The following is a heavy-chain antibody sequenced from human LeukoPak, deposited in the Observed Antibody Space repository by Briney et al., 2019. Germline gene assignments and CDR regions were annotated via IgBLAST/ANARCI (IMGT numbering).Heavy chain of an antibody. D-gene: IGHD1-26*01. CDR2: INHSGST. V-gene: IGHV4-34*01. J-gene: IGHJ4*02. CDR1: GGSFSGYY. Sequence: SETLSLTCAVYGGSFSGYYWSWIRQPPGKGLEWIGEINHSGSTNYNPSLKSRVTISVDTSKNQFSLKLSSVTAADTAVYYCARGKVGATPDDYWGQGTLVVVSS. CDR3: ARGKVGATPDDY.